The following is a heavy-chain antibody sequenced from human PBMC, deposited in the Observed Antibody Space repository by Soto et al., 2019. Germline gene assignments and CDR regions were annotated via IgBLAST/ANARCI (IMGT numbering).Heavy chain of an antibody. CDR3: AREYYYTMDV. Sequence: VQLVESGGGLVRPGGSLRLSCEASGFTFRDYYMTWFRQAPGKGLEWLSYIDSSTKYTNYADSVKGRFTISRDNANNSLYLQMNSLRADDTAVYYCAREYYYTMDVWGQGTMVTVSS. V-gene: IGHV3-11*05. CDR2: IDSSTKYT. CDR1: GFTFRDYY. J-gene: IGHJ6*02.